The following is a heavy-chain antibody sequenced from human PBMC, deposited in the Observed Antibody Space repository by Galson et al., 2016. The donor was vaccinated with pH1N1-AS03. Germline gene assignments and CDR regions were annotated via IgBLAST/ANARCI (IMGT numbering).Heavy chain of an antibody. J-gene: IGHJ4*02. CDR2: ISTTSSSI. CDR3: ARDGPPQGISVAGSFDF. V-gene: IGHV3-21*01. D-gene: IGHD6-19*01. Sequence: SLRLSCAVSGFHLNDYAMHWVRQAPGKGLEWVSFISTTSSSIYYADSVKGRFTISRDNAKNSLFLQMNSLRDEDTAVYYCARDGPPQGISVAGSFDFWGQGTLVTVSS. CDR1: GFHLNDYA.